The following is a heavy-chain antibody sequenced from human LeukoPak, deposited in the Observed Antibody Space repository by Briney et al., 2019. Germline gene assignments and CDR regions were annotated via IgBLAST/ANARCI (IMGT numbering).Heavy chain of an antibody. Sequence: GGSLRLSCAASGFTFNDYYMSWIRQAPGKGLEWVSYISSSGSTIYYADSVKGRFTISRDNAKNSLYLQMNSLRAEDTAVYYCAMDTYYYDSSGPDAFDIWGQGTMVSVSS. CDR3: AMDTYYYDSSGPDAFDI. CDR1: GFTFNDYY. CDR2: ISSSGSTI. V-gene: IGHV3-11*04. J-gene: IGHJ3*02. D-gene: IGHD3-22*01.